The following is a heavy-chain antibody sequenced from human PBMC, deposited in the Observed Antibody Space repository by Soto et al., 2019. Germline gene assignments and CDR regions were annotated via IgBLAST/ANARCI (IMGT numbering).Heavy chain of an antibody. CDR3: AKAAYGSGSYWKLGY. D-gene: IGHD3-10*01. Sequence: EVQLLESGGGLVQPGGSLRLSCAASGFTFSSYAMSWVRQAPGKGLEWVSAISGSGGSTYYADSVKGRFTISRDNSKNALDLQMNSLRAEDTAVYYCAKAAYGSGSYWKLGYWGQGTLVTVYS. J-gene: IGHJ4*02. CDR1: GFTFSSYA. CDR2: ISGSGGST. V-gene: IGHV3-23*01.